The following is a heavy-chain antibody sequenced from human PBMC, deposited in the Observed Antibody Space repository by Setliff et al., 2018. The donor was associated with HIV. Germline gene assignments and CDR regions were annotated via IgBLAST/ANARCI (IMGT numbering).Heavy chain of an antibody. D-gene: IGHD2-21*02. V-gene: IGHV4-34*01. Sequence: PSETLSLTCAVYGGSFSGYYWSWIRQPPGKGLEWIGSIYLSGNTYYMPSLQSRVTISVDMSKNQFSLNLNSVTAADTAVYYCARGQGCGGGCHYAFEMWGQGTMVTVSS. CDR2: IYLSGNT. CDR1: GGSFSGYY. CDR3: ARGQGCGGGCHYAFEM. J-gene: IGHJ3*02.